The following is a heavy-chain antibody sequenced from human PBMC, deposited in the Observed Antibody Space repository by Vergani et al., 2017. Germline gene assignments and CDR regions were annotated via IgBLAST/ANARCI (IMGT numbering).Heavy chain of an antibody. Sequence: QVQLVQSGAEVKKPGASVKLSCKASGYTFITYYIHWVRQAPGQGLEWMGIINPSGGSTSYAQKFQGRVTMTRDTSTSTVYMEMTSLRYEDTAVYYCARDDWELLPEGYWGQGTLVTVSS. V-gene: IGHV1-46*01. CDR3: ARDDWELLPEGY. J-gene: IGHJ4*02. D-gene: IGHD1-26*01. CDR2: INPSGGST. CDR1: GYTFITYY.